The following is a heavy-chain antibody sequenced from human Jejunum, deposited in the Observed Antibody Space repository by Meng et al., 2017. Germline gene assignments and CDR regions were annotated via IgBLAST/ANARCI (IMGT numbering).Heavy chain of an antibody. V-gene: IGHV3-74*01. Sequence: GGSLRLSCAASGFTFSSYWMHWVRQAPGKGLEWVSQINVDAGTITYADSVKGRFTISRDNAKNTLYLQMNSLRVEDTAVYFCARVQKGYCDYSGHGTPVTVSS. CDR3: ARVQKGYCDY. CDR1: GFTFSSYW. J-gene: IGHJ4*01. CDR2: INVDAGTI. D-gene: IGHD4-11*01.